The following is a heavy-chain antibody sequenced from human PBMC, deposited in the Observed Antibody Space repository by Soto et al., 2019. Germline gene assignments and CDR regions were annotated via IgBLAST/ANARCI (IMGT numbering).Heavy chain of an antibody. CDR2: ITWGGRST. CDR1: GFTFDDYS. Sequence: EVQLVESGGVVVQPGQSLRLSCAASGFTFDDYSFHWVRQAPGKGLEWVSLITWGGRSTYYADSVKGRFTISRDNNKNSLYLQMNSLTIEDTALYYCARSVVRGVISPVDYWGQGTLVTVSS. V-gene: IGHV3-43*01. J-gene: IGHJ4*02. D-gene: IGHD3-10*01. CDR3: ARSVVRGVISPVDY.